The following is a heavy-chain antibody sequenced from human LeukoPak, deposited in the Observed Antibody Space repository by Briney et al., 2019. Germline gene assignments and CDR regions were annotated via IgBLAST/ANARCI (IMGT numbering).Heavy chain of an antibody. CDR1: DGSITNYY. V-gene: IGHV4-4*07. Sequence: PSETLSLTCTVSDGSITNYYWSWIRQPPGEGLEWIGQIKTTGSTHYNSSLESRVTMSLDTSKKELSLNLTSVTAADTAVYYCAKVAMYYYGSETYFFFDDWGQGILVTVSS. J-gene: IGHJ4*02. CDR3: AKVAMYYYGSETYFFFDD. D-gene: IGHD3-10*01. CDR2: IKTTGST.